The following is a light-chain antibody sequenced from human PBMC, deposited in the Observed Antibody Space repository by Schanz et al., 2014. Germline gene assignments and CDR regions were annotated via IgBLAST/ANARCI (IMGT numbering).Light chain of an antibody. Sequence: QSALTQPASVSGFPGQSITIYCTGTSSDVGGYNYVSWYQQHPGKAPKLMIYDVSNRPSGVSNRISGSKSGNTASLTISGVQAEDEADYYCCSYAGGATYVFGTGTKLTVL. CDR1: SSDVGGYNY. CDR2: DVS. CDR3: CSYAGGATYV. V-gene: IGLV2-14*03. J-gene: IGLJ1*01.